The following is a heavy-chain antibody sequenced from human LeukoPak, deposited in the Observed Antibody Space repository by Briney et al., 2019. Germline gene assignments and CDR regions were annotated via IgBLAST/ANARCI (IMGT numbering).Heavy chain of an antibody. J-gene: IGHJ4*02. CDR2: IYYSGST. D-gene: IGHD1-26*01. CDR3: ARYKGATAFDY. V-gene: IGHV4-59*01. Sequence: SETLSLTCTVSGGSISSYYWSWIRQPPGKGLEWIGYIYYSGSTNYNPSRKSRVTISVDTSKNQFSLKLSSVTAADTAVYYCARYKGATAFDYWGQGTLVTVSS. CDR1: GGSISSYY.